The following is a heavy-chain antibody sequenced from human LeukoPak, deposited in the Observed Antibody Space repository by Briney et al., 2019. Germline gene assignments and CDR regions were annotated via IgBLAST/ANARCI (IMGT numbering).Heavy chain of an antibody. V-gene: IGHV3-48*02. J-gene: IGHJ4*02. CDR3: ARVRGHYYDTSPEGYFDY. D-gene: IGHD3-22*01. Sequence: GGSLRLSCAASGFTFSSYSMNWVRQAPGKGLEWVSYISSSSSTIYYADSVKGRFTISRDNAKNSLYLQMNSLRDEDTAVYYCARVRGHYYDTSPEGYFDYWGQGTLVTVSS. CDR1: GFTFSSYS. CDR2: ISSSSSTI.